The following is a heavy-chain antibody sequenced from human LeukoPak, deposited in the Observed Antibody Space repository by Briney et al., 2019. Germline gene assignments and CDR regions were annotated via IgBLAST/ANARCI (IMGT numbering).Heavy chain of an antibody. D-gene: IGHD5-24*01. CDR3: ARGGQGDGYSADEAFDF. J-gene: IGHJ3*01. V-gene: IGHV6-1*01. CDR1: GDSVASNSTA. CDR2: TYYRSKWYN. Sequence: SQTLPLTCVISGDSVASNSTACNWIRQSPSRGLEWLGRTYYRSKWYNDYALSMKSRITINPDTSKNQFSLQLNSVTPEDTAVYYCARGGQGDGYSADEAFDFWGQGTMVTVS.